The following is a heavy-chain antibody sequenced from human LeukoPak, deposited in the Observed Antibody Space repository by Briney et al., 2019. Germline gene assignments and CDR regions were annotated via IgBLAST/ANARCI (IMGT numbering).Heavy chain of an antibody. D-gene: IGHD7-27*01. CDR3: VTGDWGS. CDR2: ISYSGANS. J-gene: IGHJ4*02. Sequence: GGSLRLSRAASGFTFSGSAMSWVRQAPGEGLEWVSLISYSGANSYYTDSVRGRFTISRDNSKDTLFLQMNSLSAEDTAFYYCVTGDWGSWGQGTLVTVSS. CDR1: GFTFSGSA. V-gene: IGHV3-23*01.